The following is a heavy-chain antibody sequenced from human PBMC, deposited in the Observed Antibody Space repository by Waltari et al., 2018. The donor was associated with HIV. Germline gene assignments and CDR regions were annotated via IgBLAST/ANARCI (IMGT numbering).Heavy chain of an antibody. Sequence: QVQLVESGGGVVQPGGSLRLSCAASGFTFSSYGMHWVRQAPGKGLGWLAVVWYDGKNKYYADSVKGRFTVSRDNSKNTLFLQMNSLRVDDTAVYYCARTPYDTSGYCFDYWGQGTLVTVSS. J-gene: IGHJ4*02. V-gene: IGHV3-33*01. CDR2: VWYDGKNK. CDR3: ARTPYDTSGYCFDY. D-gene: IGHD3-22*01. CDR1: GFTFSSYG.